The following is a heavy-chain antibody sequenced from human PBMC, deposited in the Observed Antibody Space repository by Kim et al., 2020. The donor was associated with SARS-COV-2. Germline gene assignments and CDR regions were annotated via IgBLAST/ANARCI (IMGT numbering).Heavy chain of an antibody. CDR3: SRLLRFRREQLVRPTYGM. V-gene: IGHV4-34*01. CDR1: GGSFSGYY. CDR2: INHSGST. D-gene: IGHD6-13*01. J-gene: IGHJ6*01. Sequence: SETLSLTCAVYGGSFSGYYWSWIRQPPGKGLEWIGEINHSGSTNYNPSLKSRVTISVDKSKNQFSLKLSSVTAADTAAYYCSRLLRFRREQLVRPTYGM.